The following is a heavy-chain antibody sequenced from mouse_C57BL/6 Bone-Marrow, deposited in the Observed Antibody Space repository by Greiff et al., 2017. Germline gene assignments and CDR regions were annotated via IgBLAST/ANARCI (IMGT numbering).Heavy chain of an antibody. CDR1: GYTFTSYW. D-gene: IGHD1-1*01. CDR3: ARLNIYYGSSSYYAMDY. Sequence: VQLQQPGAELVMPGASVKLSCKASGYTFTSYWMHWVKQRPGQGLEWIGEIDPSDSYTNYNQKFKGKATLTVDKSSSTAYLQLSSLTSEDSAVYYGARLNIYYGSSSYYAMDYWGQGTSVTVSS. V-gene: IGHV1-69*01. CDR2: IDPSDSYT. J-gene: IGHJ4*01.